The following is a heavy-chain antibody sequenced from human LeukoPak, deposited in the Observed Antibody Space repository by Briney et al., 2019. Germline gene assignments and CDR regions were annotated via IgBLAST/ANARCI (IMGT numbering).Heavy chain of an antibody. V-gene: IGHV3-30-3*01. Sequence: GGSLRLSCAASGFTFSSYTMHWVRQAPGKGLEWVAVISYDGSNKYYADSVKGRFTISRDNSKNTLYLQMNSLRAEDTAVYYCAKDFYSGSSASWGQGTLVTVS. J-gene: IGHJ4*02. CDR1: GFTFSSYT. D-gene: IGHD1-26*01. CDR3: AKDFYSGSSAS. CDR2: ISYDGSNK.